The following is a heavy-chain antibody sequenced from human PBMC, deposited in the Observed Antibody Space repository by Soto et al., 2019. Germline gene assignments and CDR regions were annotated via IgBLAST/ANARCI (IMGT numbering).Heavy chain of an antibody. J-gene: IGHJ4*02. Sequence: PGGSLRLSCAASGFTFSYHAMSWVRQVHGKGLEWVSAIRGSDESTYYADSVKGRFTISRDTSKNTLYLKMNSLRADDTAVYYCAKGRGSIAVVPAILGTRRTLGTDFDAWGQGALVTVSS. CDR2: IRGSDEST. CDR1: GFTFSYHA. D-gene: IGHD2-2*01. CDR3: AKGRGSIAVVPAILGTRRTLGTDFDA. V-gene: IGHV3-23*01.